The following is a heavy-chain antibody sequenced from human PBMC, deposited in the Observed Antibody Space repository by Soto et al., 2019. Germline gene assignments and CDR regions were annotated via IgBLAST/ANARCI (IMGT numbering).Heavy chain of an antibody. CDR1: GFTFSSYG. Sequence: GGSLRLSCAASGFTFSSYGMHWVRQAPGKGLEWVAVIWYDGSNKYYADSVKGRFTISRDNSKNTLYLQMNSLRAEDTAVYYCARDKPSPHDDSSGWYRIYYYHGMDVWGQGTTVTVSS. CDR2: IWYDGSNK. V-gene: IGHV3-33*01. D-gene: IGHD6-19*01. CDR3: ARDKPSPHDDSSGWYRIYYYHGMDV. J-gene: IGHJ6*02.